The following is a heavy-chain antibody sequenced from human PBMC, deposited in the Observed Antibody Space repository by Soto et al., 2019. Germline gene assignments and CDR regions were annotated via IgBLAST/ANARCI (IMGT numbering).Heavy chain of an antibody. D-gene: IGHD3-3*01. CDR3: AGVSAITIFRVVPLDV. CDR1: GGSISSGGYY. Sequence: SETLSLTCTVSGGSISSGGYYWSWIRQHPGKGLEWIGYIYYSGSTYYNPSLKSRVTISVDTSKNQFSLKLSPVTAADTAVYYCAGVSAITIFRVVPLDVWGKGTTVTVSS. J-gene: IGHJ6*04. CDR2: IYYSGST. V-gene: IGHV4-31*03.